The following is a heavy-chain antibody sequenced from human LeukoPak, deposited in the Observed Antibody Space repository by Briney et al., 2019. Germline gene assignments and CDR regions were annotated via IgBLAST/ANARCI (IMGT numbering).Heavy chain of an antibody. V-gene: IGHV1-18*01. Sequence: ALVKVSCKASGYTFTSYGISWVPQAPGQGLEWMGWISAYNGNTNYAQKLQGRVTMTTDTSTSTAYMELRSMRSDDTAVYYCARGNRYCSSTSCSLKGDNWFDPWGQGTLVTVSS. CDR1: GYTFTSYG. D-gene: IGHD2-2*01. CDR2: ISAYNGNT. J-gene: IGHJ5*02. CDR3: ARGNRYCSSTSCSLKGDNWFDP.